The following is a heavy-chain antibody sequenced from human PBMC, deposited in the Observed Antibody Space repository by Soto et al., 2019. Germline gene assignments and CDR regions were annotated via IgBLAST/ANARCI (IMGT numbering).Heavy chain of an antibody. CDR1: GGTFSTYT. V-gene: IGHV1-69*02. CDR3: ARDGLYCSGGSCYSFDC. Sequence: QVQLVQSGAEVKEPGSSVKVSCKASGGTFSTYTLSWVRQAPGQGLEWMGRIIPILDVANYPQKVQGRVTITAYKSTTAAYIELRSLRSEDTAVYYCARDGLYCSGGSCYSFDCWGQGTLVTVSS. J-gene: IGHJ4*02. CDR2: IIPILDVA. D-gene: IGHD2-15*01.